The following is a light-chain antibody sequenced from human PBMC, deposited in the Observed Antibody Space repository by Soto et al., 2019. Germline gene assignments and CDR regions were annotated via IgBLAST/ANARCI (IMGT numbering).Light chain of an antibody. Sequence: DIQITQSPSTLSASVGDRVTITCRASQSISSWLAWYQQKPGKAPKLLIYDASSLESGVPSRFSGSGSGTEFTLTISSLKPDDFATYYCQQYNSRTFGQGTKVDIK. J-gene: IGKJ1*01. CDR3: QQYNSRT. V-gene: IGKV1-5*01. CDR2: DAS. CDR1: QSISSW.